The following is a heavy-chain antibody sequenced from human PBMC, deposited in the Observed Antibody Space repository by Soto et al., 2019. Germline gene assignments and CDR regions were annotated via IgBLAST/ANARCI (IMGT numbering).Heavy chain of an antibody. CDR2: IKQDGSDK. D-gene: IGHD6-13*01. V-gene: IGHV3-7*01. Sequence: EVQLVESGGGLVQPGGSLRLSCAASGFTLSSLWMTWVRQPPGEGLEWVANIKQDGSDKYYVDSVKGRFTISRDNAKNSLYLQMNSLRAEDTAVYYCARGGDTSSWYWYYWGQGTLVTVSS. J-gene: IGHJ4*02. CDR1: GFTLSSLW. CDR3: ARGGDTSSWYWYY.